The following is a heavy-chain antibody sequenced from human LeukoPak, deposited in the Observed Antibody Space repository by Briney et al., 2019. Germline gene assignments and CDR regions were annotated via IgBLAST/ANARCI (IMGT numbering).Heavy chain of an antibody. D-gene: IGHD2-2*01. J-gene: IGHJ3*02. CDR2: VNSDGDSA. V-gene: IGHV3-23*01. Sequence: GGSLRLSCAVSGFTFNTCAVSWVRQAPGKGLEWVSTVNSDGDSAFYADSVKGRFTISRDNSQSMLYLQMNSLRVEDTAIYYCARVKGYCTTTTCYADAFDIWGQGTMVTVSS. CDR3: ARVKGYCTTTTCYADAFDI. CDR1: GFTFNTCA.